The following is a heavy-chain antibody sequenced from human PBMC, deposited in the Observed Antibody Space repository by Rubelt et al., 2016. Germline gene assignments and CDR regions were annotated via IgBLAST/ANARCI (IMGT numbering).Heavy chain of an antibody. CDR1: GGTFSTHA. D-gene: IGHD2-15*01. CDR3: ASHCRGGTCSFDY. V-gene: IGHV1-69*06. J-gene: IGHJ4*02. CDR2: IITIISKT. Sequence: QVQLVQSGAEVKKPGSSVKVSCKASGGTFSTHAISWVRQAPGQGLEWMGEIITIISKTTYAQKFQGKVTITADKVTGTAEMGLSSLGSDDTAVYYCASHCRGGTCSFDYWGQGTVVTVSS.